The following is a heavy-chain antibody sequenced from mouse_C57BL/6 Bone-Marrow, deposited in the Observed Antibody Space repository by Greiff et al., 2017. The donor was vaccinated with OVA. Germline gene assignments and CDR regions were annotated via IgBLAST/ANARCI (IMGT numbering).Heavy chain of an antibody. J-gene: IGHJ1*03. V-gene: IGHV5-12*01. Sequence: EVMLVESGGGLVQPGGSLKLSCAASGFTFSDYYMYWVRQTPEKRLEWVAYISNGGGSTYYPDTVKGRFTISRDNAKNTLYLQMSRLKSEDTAMYYCARHPLLPTRYFDVWGTGTTVTVSS. D-gene: IGHD2-10*01. CDR1: GFTFSDYY. CDR3: ARHPLLPTRYFDV. CDR2: ISNGGGST.